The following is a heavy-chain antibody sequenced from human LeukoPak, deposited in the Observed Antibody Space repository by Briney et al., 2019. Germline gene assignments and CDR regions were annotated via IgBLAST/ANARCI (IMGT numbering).Heavy chain of an antibody. J-gene: IGHJ4*02. CDR1: GITFSRSW. Sequence: PGGSLRLSCAASGITFSRSWLRWARQASGKGLEWVAFIKEDGGVIYYVDSVKGRFTISRDNAENSLYLQMNSLRAEDTAVYYCARDRGGRSGLDDCGQGTLVTVSS. CDR3: ARDRGGRSGLDD. CDR2: IKEDGGVI. D-gene: IGHD2-15*01. V-gene: IGHV3-7*04.